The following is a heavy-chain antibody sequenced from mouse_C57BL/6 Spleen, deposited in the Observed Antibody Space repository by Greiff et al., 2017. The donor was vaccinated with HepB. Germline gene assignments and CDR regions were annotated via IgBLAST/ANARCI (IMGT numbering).Heavy chain of an antibody. CDR2: ISSGGSYT. CDR3: ARRNKGFAY. CDR1: GFTFSSYG. V-gene: IGHV5-6*01. J-gene: IGHJ3*01. Sequence: EVQLVESGGDLVKPGGSLKLSCAASGFTFSSYGMSWVRQTPDKRLEWVATISSGGSYTYYPDSVKGRFTISRDNAKNTLYLQMSSLKSEDTAMYYCARRNKGFAYWGQETLVTVSA.